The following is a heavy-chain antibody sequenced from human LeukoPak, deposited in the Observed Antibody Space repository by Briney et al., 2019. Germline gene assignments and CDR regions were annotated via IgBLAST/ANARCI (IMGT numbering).Heavy chain of an antibody. V-gene: IGHV3-20*04. CDR1: GFNIDDYG. J-gene: IGHJ4*02. CDR2: INWNGGST. Sequence: PGGSLRLSCAASGFNIDDYGMSWVRQAPGKGLEWVSGINWNGGSTGYADSVKGRFTISRDNAKNSLYLQMNSLRAEDTALYYCARVEYSGGWLDYWGQGTLVTVSS. D-gene: IGHD6-19*01. CDR3: ARVEYSGGWLDY.